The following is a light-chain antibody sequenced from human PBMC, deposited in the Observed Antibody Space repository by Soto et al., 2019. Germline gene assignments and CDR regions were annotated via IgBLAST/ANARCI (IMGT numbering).Light chain of an antibody. CDR3: QQYYSTPWT. CDR1: HDIGNS. J-gene: IGKJ1*01. CDR2: WAS. Sequence: DIQMTRSPPSLSASVGDRFTLTCQASHDIGNSLNWYQQKPGQPPKLLIYWASTRESGVPDRFSGRGSGTDFTLTISSLQAEDVAVYYCQQYYSTPWTFGQGTKV. V-gene: IGKV4-1*01.